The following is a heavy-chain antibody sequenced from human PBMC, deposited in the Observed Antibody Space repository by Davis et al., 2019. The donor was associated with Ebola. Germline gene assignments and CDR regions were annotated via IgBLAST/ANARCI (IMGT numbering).Heavy chain of an antibody. Sequence: SVKVSCKASGYIFTSYAMHWVRQAPGQGLEWMGRIIPILGIANYAQKFQGRVTITADKSTSTAYLELSSLRSEDTAVYFCARGFGGFTDHWGQGTLLTVSS. D-gene: IGHD3-16*01. V-gene: IGHV1-69*04. CDR3: ARGFGGFTDH. CDR2: IIPILGIA. J-gene: IGHJ4*02. CDR1: GYIFTSYA.